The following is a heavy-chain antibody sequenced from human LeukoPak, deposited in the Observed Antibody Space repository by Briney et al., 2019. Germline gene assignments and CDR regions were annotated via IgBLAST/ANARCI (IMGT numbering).Heavy chain of an antibody. CDR2: ISYDGSNK. D-gene: IGHD5-12*01. CDR1: GFTFSSYG. CDR3: AKEIVATIGDY. Sequence: GGSLRLSCATSGFTFSSYGMHWVRQAPGKGLEWVAVISYDGSNKYYADSVKGRFTISRDNSKNTLYLQMNSLRAEDTAVYYCAKEIVATIGDYWGQGTLVTVSS. J-gene: IGHJ4*02. V-gene: IGHV3-30*18.